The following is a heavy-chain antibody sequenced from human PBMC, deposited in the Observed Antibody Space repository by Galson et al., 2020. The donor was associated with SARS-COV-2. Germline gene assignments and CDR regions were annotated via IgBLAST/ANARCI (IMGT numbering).Heavy chain of an antibody. CDR3: AREEWDSGDCSSNSCLNTPPGQGYYYYGMDV. V-gene: IGHV4-4*07. CDR2: IYTSGST. CDR1: GGSISSYY. J-gene: IGHJ6*02. D-gene: IGHD2-2*01. Sequence: ETSETLSLTCTVSGGSISSYYWSWIRQPAGKGLEWIGRIYTSGSTNYNPSLKSRVTMSVDTSKNQFSLKLSSVTAADTAVYYCAREEWDSGDCSSNSCLNTPPGQGYYYYGMDVWGQGTTVTVSS.